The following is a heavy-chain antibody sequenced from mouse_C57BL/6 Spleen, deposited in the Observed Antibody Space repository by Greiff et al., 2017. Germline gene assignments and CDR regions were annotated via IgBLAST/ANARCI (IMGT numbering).Heavy chain of an antibody. D-gene: IGHD1-1*01. CDR2: ISDGGSYT. V-gene: IGHV5-4*01. J-gene: IGHJ2*01. CDR1: GFTFSSYA. Sequence: EVKLVESGGGLVKPGGSLKLSCAASGFTFSSYAMSWVRQTPEKRLEWVATISDGGSYTYYPDNVKGRFTISRDNAKNNLYLQMSHLKSEDTAMYYCARDPRYGSSSYYFDYWGQGTTLTVSS. CDR3: ARDPRYGSSSYYFDY.